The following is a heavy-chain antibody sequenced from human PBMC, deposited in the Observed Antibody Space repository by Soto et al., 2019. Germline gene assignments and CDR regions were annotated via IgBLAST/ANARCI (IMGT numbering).Heavy chain of an antibody. D-gene: IGHD4-17*01. CDR1: GFTVSTNY. CDR3: ARDSVTPGYFDY. V-gene: IGHV3-53*01. CDR2: IYSGGST. Sequence: GSLRLSCAASGFTVSTNYMSWVRQAPGKGLEWVSIIYSGGSTYYADSAKGRFTISRDNSKNTLNLQMNSLRAEDTAVYYCARDSVTPGYFDYWGQGTLVTVSS. J-gene: IGHJ4*02.